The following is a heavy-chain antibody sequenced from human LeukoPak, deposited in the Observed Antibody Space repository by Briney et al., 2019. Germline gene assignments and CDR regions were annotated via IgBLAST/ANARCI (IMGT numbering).Heavy chain of an antibody. Sequence: GASVKVSCKASGYTFTSYGISWVRQAPGQGLEWMGWISAYNGNTNYAQKLQGRVTMTTDTSTSTAYMELRSLRSDDTAVYYCARGGCSGGSCYRGMDVWGKGTTVTVSS. V-gene: IGHV1-18*01. CDR3: ARGGCSGGSCYRGMDV. J-gene: IGHJ6*03. CDR1: GYTFTSYG. D-gene: IGHD2-15*01. CDR2: ISAYNGNT.